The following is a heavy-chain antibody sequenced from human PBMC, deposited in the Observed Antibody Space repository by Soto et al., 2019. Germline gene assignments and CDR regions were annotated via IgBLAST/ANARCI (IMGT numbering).Heavy chain of an antibody. CDR1: GGSVSSGPYH. CDR2: ISYSGTA. Sequence: QVQLQESGPGLVKTSETLSLTCTVSGGSVSSGPYHWNWVRQPPGKGLEWIGHISYSGTANYNPSLTGRVIMATDTSMNQFSLRLTSVSAAYTAVYYCMRSHGAYWGQGALVTVSP. J-gene: IGHJ4*02. CDR3: MRSHGAY. V-gene: IGHV4-61*01. D-gene: IGHD2-8*01.